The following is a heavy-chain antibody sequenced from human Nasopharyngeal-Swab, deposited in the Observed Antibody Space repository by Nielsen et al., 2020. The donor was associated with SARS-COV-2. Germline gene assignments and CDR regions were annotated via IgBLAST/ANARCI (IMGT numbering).Heavy chain of an antibody. CDR2: ISSGGSTI. J-gene: IGHJ4*02. Sequence: GGSLRLSCAASGFAFSTYSMNWVRQAPGKGLEWLSYISSGGSTIYYADSVKGRFTISRDNAKNSMFLQMNGLRVEDTAIYYCARGPYYWGQGALVTVSS. V-gene: IGHV3-48*04. D-gene: IGHD3-16*01. CDR3: ARGPYY. CDR1: GFAFSTYS.